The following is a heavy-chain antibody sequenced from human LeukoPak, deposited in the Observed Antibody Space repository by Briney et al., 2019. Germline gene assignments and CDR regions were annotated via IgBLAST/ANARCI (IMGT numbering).Heavy chain of an antibody. Sequence: PGGSLRLSCAASGFTFSSYAMSWVRQAPGKGLEWVSAISGSGGSTYYADSVKGRFTISRDNSKNTLYLQMNSLRAEDTAVYYCAKSIGMVYGGWYYFDYWGQGTLVTVSS. CDR3: AKSIGMVYGGWYYFDY. V-gene: IGHV3-23*01. J-gene: IGHJ4*02. D-gene: IGHD6-19*01. CDR2: ISGSGGST. CDR1: GFTFSSYA.